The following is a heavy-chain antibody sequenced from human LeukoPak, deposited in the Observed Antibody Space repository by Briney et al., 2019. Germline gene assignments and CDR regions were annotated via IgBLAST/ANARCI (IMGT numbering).Heavy chain of an antibody. J-gene: IGHJ5*02. V-gene: IGHV3-21*01. CDR2: ISSSSSYI. CDR1: GITFSRYG. Sequence: GGSLRLSCEASGITFSRYGLTWVRQAPGKGLEWVSSISSSSSYIYYADSVKGRFTISRDNAKNSLYLQMNSLRAEDTAVYYCAKDSHDYGDAWGQGTLVTVSS. CDR3: AKDSHDYGDA. D-gene: IGHD4-17*01.